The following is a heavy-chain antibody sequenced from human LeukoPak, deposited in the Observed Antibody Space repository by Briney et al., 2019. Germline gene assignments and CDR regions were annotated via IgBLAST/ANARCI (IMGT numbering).Heavy chain of an antibody. J-gene: IGHJ6*02. D-gene: IGHD6-19*01. CDR2: INPTSGGT. V-gene: IGHV1-2*02. CDR3: ARIAVAGDYYYGMDV. Sequence: ASVKVSCKAFGYTFTGYYMHWVRQAPGQGLEWMGRINPTSGGTKYPQKSQGRVTMTRDTSISTAYMELIRLRSDDTAIYYCARIAVAGDYYYGMDVWGQGTTVTVS. CDR1: GYTFTGYY.